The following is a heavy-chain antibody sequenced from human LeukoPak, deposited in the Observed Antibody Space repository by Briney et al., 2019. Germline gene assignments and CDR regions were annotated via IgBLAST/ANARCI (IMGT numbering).Heavy chain of an antibody. J-gene: IGHJ5*02. V-gene: IGHV4-31*03. CDR2: IYYSGST. D-gene: IGHD6-6*01. CDR1: GGSISSGGYY. Sequence: SQTLSLTCTVSGGSISSGGYYWSWIRQHPGKGLEWIGYIYYSGSTYYTPSLKSRVTISVDTSKNQFSLKLSSVTAADTAVYYCARGGWSSSSVGYNWFDPWGQGTLVTVSS. CDR3: ARGGWSSSSVGYNWFDP.